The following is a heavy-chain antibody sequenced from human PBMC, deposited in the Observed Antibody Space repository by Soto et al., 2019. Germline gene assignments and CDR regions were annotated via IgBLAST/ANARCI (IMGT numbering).Heavy chain of an antibody. D-gene: IGHD4-4*01. Sequence: EVQLVESGGGLVKPGGSLRLSCAASGFTFSSYSMNWVRQAPGKGLEWVSSISSSSSYIYYADSVKGRFTISRDNAKNSLYLQMNSLRAEDTAVYYCARLTTHDAFDIWGQGTMVPVSS. CDR1: GFTFSSYS. J-gene: IGHJ3*02. V-gene: IGHV3-21*01. CDR3: ARLTTHDAFDI. CDR2: ISSSSSYI.